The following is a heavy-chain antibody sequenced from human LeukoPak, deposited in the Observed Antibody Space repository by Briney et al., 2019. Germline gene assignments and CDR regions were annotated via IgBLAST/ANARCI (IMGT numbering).Heavy chain of an antibody. CDR1: GXTFSSYE. CDR2: ISSSGSTI. D-gene: IGHD4-17*01. J-gene: IGHJ5*02. Sequence: PGGSLRLSWAASGXTFSSYELNWVRQAPGKGLEWVSYISSSGSTIYYADSLKGRFTISRENAKNSLYLQMNSLRAEDTAVYYCVRARGGDYVGHWGQGTLVTVSS. CDR3: VRARGGDYVGH. V-gene: IGHV3-48*03.